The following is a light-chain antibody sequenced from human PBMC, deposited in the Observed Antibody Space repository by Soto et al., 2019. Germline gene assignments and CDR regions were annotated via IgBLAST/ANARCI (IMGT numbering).Light chain of an antibody. J-gene: IGKJ1*01. Sequence: EIVLTQSPGTLSLSPGDRATLSCRASQIVSSSYLAWYQQKPGQAPRLLMYGVSNRATGIPDRFSGSGSGTDFTLTISGLEPEDFAVYYCQQYVSSPRTFGQGTKVEVK. CDR1: QIVSSSY. CDR2: GVS. CDR3: QQYVSSPRT. V-gene: IGKV3-20*01.